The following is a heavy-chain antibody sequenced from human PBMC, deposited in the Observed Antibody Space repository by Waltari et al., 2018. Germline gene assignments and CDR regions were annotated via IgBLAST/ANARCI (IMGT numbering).Heavy chain of an antibody. CDR1: GFPFSSYC. Sequence: QVQLVESGGGVVQPGRSLRLSCAASGFPFSSYCLHCVRQAPGKGLEWVAVISYDGSNKYYADSVKGRFTISRDNSKNTLYLQMNSLRAEDTAVYYCAKDPGMGLAAAGFDYWGQGTLVTVSS. J-gene: IGHJ4*02. CDR2: ISYDGSNK. V-gene: IGHV3-30*18. D-gene: IGHD6-13*01. CDR3: AKDPGMGLAAAGFDY.